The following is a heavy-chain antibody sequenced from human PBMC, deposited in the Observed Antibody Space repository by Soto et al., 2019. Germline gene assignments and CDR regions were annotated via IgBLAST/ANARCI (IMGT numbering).Heavy chain of an antibody. V-gene: IGHV1-18*01. CDR1: GYTFNSYG. Sequence: ASVKVSCKASGYTFNSYGISWVRQAPGQGLEWMGWISAYNGNTNYAQKLQGRVTMTTDTSACTAYMELRSLRSDDTAVYYCARWSPLTLIAGGWSDYWGQGTLVTVSS. J-gene: IGHJ4*02. CDR2: ISAYNGNT. CDR3: ARWSPLTLIAGGWSDY. D-gene: IGHD6-19*01.